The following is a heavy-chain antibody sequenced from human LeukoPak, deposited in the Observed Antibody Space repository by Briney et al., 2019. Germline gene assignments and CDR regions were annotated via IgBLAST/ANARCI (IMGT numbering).Heavy chain of an antibody. D-gene: IGHD4-17*01. Sequence: SVKVSCKASGGTFSGYAIGWVRQAPGQGLEWMGRIIPILGIANYAQKFQGRVTITADKSTSTAYMELSSLRSEDTAVYYCARDQPTVTTLTNCYYGMHVWGQGTTVTVSS. V-gene: IGHV1-69*04. CDR3: ARDQPTVTTLTNCYYGMHV. CDR2: IIPILGIA. CDR1: GGTFSGYA. J-gene: IGHJ6*02.